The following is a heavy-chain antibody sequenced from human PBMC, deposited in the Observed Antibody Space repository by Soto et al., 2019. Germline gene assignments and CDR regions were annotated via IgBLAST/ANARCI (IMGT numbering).Heavy chain of an antibody. D-gene: IGHD3-16*01. CDR3: ARMRFHLDSFDY. J-gene: IGHJ4*02. CDR2: IYSGGST. Sequence: GGSLRLSCAASGFTVSSNYMSWVRQAPGKGLEWVSVIYSGGSTYYADSVKGRFTISRDNSKNTLYLQMNSLRAEDTAVYYCARMRFHLDSFDYWGQGTLVTVSS. CDR1: GFTVSSNY. V-gene: IGHV3-53*01.